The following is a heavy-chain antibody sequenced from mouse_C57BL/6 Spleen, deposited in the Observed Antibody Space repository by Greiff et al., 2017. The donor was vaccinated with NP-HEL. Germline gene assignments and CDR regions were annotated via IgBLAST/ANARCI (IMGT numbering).Heavy chain of an antibody. CDR1: GFTFSDYG. Sequence: EVKLMESGGGLVKPGGSLKLSCAASGFTFSDYGMHWVRQAPEKGLEWVAYISSGSSNIYYADTVKGRFTISRDNTRNTLFLQMTSLRSEDTAMYYCARLEDAMDYWGQGTSVTVSS. CDR3: ARLEDAMDY. V-gene: IGHV5-17*01. J-gene: IGHJ4*01. CDR2: ISSGSSNI.